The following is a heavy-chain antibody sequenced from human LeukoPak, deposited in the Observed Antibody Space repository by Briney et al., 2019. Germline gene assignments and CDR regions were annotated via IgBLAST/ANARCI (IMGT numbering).Heavy chain of an antibody. Sequence: GSSVKVSCKASGGTFSSYAISWVRQAPGQGLEWMGWISAYNGNTNYAQKLQGRVTMTTDTSTSTAYMELRSLRSDDTAVYYCARDRASFCTNGVCYRSEREGLDYWGQGTLVTVSS. J-gene: IGHJ4*02. V-gene: IGHV1-18*01. CDR1: GGTFSSYA. D-gene: IGHD2-8*01. CDR2: ISAYNGNT. CDR3: ARDRASFCTNGVCYRSEREGLDY.